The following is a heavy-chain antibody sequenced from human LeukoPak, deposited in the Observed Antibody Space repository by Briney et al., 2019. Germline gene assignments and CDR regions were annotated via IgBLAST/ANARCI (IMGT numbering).Heavy chain of an antibody. D-gene: IGHD3-22*01. CDR1: GGSFSGYY. CDR3: AMEGDDSSGYYAPRAFDI. CDR2: INHSGST. Sequence: PSETLSLTCAVYGGSFSGYYWSWIRQPPGKGLEWIGEINHSGSTNYNPSLKSRVTISVDTSKNQFSLKLSSVTAADTAVYYCAMEGDDSSGYYAPRAFDIWGQGTMITVSS. J-gene: IGHJ3*02. V-gene: IGHV4-34*01.